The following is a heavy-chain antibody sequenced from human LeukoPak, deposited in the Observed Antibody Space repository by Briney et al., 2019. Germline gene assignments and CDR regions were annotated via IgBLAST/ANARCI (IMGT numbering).Heavy chain of an antibody. CDR1: GFIFSSHW. Sequence: GGSLRLSCAASGFIFSSHWMHWVRQAPEKGLVWVSRINTDGSSTDYADSVKGRFTISRDNAKNTVYLQMNSLRAEDTAVYYCARGVSGTGPVIWGLGTMVTVS. D-gene: IGHD5/OR15-5a*01. V-gene: IGHV3-74*01. CDR2: INTDGSST. J-gene: IGHJ3*02. CDR3: ARGVSGTGPVI.